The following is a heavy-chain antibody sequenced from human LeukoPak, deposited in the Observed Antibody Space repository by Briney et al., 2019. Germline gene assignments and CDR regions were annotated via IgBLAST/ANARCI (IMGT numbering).Heavy chain of an antibody. CDR2: VYYSGST. CDR1: GGSISIYH. Sequence: PSETLSLTCNISGGSISIYHWNWIRQPPGKGLEGIGSVYYSGSTNYNPSLKSRVTISVDTFKNHFSLMLTSVTAADTAVYYCARNNDVWSGYFDSWGQGTRVTVSS. D-gene: IGHD3-3*01. V-gene: IGHV4-59*13. CDR3: ARNNDVWSGYFDS. J-gene: IGHJ4*02.